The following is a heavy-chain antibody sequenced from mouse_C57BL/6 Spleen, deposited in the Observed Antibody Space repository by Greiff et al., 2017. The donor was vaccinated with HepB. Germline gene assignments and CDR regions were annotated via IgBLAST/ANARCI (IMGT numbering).Heavy chain of an antibody. V-gene: IGHV1-39*01. Sequence: VHVKQSGPELVKPGASVKISCKASGYSFTDYNMNWVKQSNGKSLEWIGVINPNYGTTSYNQKFKGKATLTVDQSSSTAYMQLNSLTSEDSAVYYCARMGDYENYAMDYWGQGTSVTVSS. CDR1: GYSFTDYN. CDR3: ARMGDYENYAMDY. J-gene: IGHJ4*01. CDR2: INPNYGTT. D-gene: IGHD2-4*01.